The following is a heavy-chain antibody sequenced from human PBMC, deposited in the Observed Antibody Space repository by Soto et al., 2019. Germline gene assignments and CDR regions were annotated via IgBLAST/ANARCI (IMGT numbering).Heavy chain of an antibody. J-gene: IGHJ6*01. V-gene: IGHV3-33*01. Sequence: GGSLRLSCAASGFTFSSYGMHWVRQAPGKGLEWVAVIWYDGSNKYYADSVKGRFTISRDNSKNTLYLQMNSLRAEDTAVYYCAIDFWIFGVLIDGWDVWGQGTTVTV. CDR3: AIDFWIFGVLIDGWDV. D-gene: IGHD3-3*01. CDR2: IWYDGSNK. CDR1: GFTFSSYG.